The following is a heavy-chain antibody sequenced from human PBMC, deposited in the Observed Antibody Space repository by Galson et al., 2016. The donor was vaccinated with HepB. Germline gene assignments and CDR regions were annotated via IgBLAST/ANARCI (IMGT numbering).Heavy chain of an antibody. V-gene: IGHV4-39*01. D-gene: IGHD3-3*01. Sequence: SETLSLTCTISGVSISNSNFYWGWIRQPPGRGLEWIGSFYSIDNTYYNPSLTSRVTISADTSKNQLTLRLKSVTTADTGVYYCATGVVVAGKYYYYYMDVWGKGTTVTVSS. CDR1: GVSISNSNFY. CDR3: ATGVVVAGKYYYYYMDV. J-gene: IGHJ6*03. CDR2: FYSIDNT.